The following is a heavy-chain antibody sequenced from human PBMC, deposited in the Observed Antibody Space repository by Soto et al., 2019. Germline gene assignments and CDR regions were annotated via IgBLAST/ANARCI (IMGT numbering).Heavy chain of an antibody. CDR2: IKSKTDGGTT. CDR1: GFTFSNAW. CDR3: TTAFITIFGVAHHFDY. V-gene: IGHV3-15*01. J-gene: IGHJ4*02. D-gene: IGHD3-3*01. Sequence: PGGSLRLSCAASGFTFSNAWMSWVRQAPGKGLEWVGRIKSKTDGGTTDYAAPVKGRFAISRDDSKNTLYLQMNSLKTEDTAVYYCTTAFITIFGVAHHFDYWGQGTLVTVSS.